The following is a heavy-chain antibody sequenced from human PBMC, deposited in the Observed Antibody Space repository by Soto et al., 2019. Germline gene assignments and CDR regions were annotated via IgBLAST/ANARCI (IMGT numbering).Heavy chain of an antibody. V-gene: IGHV4-59*08. CDR2: VYHTGAT. CDR1: GGVINSYY. Sequence: SETLSLTSTVSGGVINSYYWSWIRQHPGKGLEWIGYVYHTGATIYNPSLRSRVTISVDTSKNQFSLNLNSVTAADTAVYYCARHSWGRLHFDFWGQGTLVTVSS. J-gene: IGHJ4*01. D-gene: IGHD3-16*01. CDR3: ARHSWGRLHFDF.